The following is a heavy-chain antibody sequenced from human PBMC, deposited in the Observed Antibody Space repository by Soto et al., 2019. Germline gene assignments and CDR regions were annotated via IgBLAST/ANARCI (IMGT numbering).Heavy chain of an antibody. CDR2: ISGSGGST. V-gene: IGHV3-23*01. CDR3: AKSLIGVVKFDY. Sequence: EVQLLESGGGLVQPGGSLRLSCAASGFTFSSYAMSWVRQAPGKGLEWVSAISGSGGSTYYADSVKGRFTISRDNSKNTLYMQRNSLGDEDTAVYYCAKSLIGVVKFDYWGQGTLVTVSS. D-gene: IGHD3-22*01. CDR1: GFTFSSYA. J-gene: IGHJ4*02.